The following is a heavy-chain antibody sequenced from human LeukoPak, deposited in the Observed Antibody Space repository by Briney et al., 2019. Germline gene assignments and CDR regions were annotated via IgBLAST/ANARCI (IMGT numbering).Heavy chain of an antibody. D-gene: IGHD4-17*01. CDR3: TYDYGDYDDAFDI. J-gene: IGHJ3*02. CDR2: IRSKANSYAT. CDR1: GFTFSGSA. Sequence: PSGGSLKLSCAASGFTFSGSATHWVRQASGKGLEWVGRIRSKANSYATAYAASVKGRFTISRDDSKSTAYLQMNSLKTEDTAVYYCTYDYGDYDDAFDIWGQGTMVTVSS. V-gene: IGHV3-73*01.